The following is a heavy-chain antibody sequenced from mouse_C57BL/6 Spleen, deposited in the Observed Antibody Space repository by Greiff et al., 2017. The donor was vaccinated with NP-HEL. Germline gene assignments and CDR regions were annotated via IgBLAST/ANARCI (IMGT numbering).Heavy chain of an antibody. Sequence: VQLKESGPGLVKPSQSLSLTCSVTGYSITSGYYWNWIRQFPGNKLEWMGYISYDGSNNYNPSLKNRISITRDTPKNQFFLKLNSVTTEDTATYYCARDGGVFDYWGQGTTLTVSS. CDR1: GYSITSGYY. CDR2: ISYDGSN. J-gene: IGHJ2*01. CDR3: ARDGGVFDY. V-gene: IGHV3-6*01.